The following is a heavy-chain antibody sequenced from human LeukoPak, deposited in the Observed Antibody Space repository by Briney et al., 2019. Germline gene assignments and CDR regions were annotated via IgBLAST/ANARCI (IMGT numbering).Heavy chain of an antibody. CDR2: IRNKGYGGRT. V-gene: IGHV3-49*04. J-gene: IGHJ4*02. Sequence: GGSLRLSCTTSGFTFGDYAVSWVRQAPGKGLEWISFIRNKGYGGRTEYAASAKGRFTISKDDAKSIAHLQMNSLKIEDTGMYYCTRDDYYWGQGTLVTVSS. CDR3: TRDDYY. CDR1: GFTFGDYA. D-gene: IGHD4/OR15-4a*01.